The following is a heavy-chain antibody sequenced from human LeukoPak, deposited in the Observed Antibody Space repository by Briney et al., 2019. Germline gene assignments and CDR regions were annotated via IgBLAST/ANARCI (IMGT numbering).Heavy chain of an antibody. V-gene: IGHV1-18*01. CDR2: ISAYNGNT. CDR1: GYTFTSYG. Sequence: ASVKVSCKASGYTFTSYGISWVRQAPGQGLEWMGWISAYNGNTNYAQKFQGRVTMTRNTSISTAYMELSSLRSEDTAVYYCASTRPDWLLRFAFDIWGQGTMVTVSS. J-gene: IGHJ3*02. CDR3: ASTRPDWLLRFAFDI. D-gene: IGHD3/OR15-3a*01.